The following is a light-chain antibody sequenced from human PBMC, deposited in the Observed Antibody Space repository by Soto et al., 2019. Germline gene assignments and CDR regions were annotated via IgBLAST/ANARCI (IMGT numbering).Light chain of an antibody. V-gene: IGKV3D-20*02. Sequence: EIVLTQSPGTLSLSPGERATLSFRASQSVSSSYLAWYQQKPGQAPRLLIYGASSRATGIPDRFSGSGSGTDFTLTISRLEPEDFAVYYCQQRSNSITFGQGTRLEIK. CDR3: QQRSNSIT. CDR2: GAS. CDR1: QSVSSSY. J-gene: IGKJ5*01.